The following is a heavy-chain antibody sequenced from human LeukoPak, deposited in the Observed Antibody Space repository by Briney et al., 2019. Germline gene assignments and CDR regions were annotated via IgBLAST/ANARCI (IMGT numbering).Heavy chain of an antibody. CDR2: IYYSGST. V-gene: IGHV4-39*01. CDR1: GGSISSSSYY. CDR3: ARHPNYYYYYMDV. Sequence: SETLSLTCTVSGGSISSSSYYWGWIRQPPGKGLEWIGSIYYSGSTYYNPSLKSRVTISVDTSKNQFSLKLSSVTAADTAVYYCARHPNYYYYYMDVWGKGTTVTISS. J-gene: IGHJ6*03.